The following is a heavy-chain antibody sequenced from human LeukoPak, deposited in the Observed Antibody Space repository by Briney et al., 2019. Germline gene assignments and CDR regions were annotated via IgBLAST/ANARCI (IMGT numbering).Heavy chain of an antibody. D-gene: IGHD3-10*01. CDR2: FDPEDGET. CDR1: GYTLTELS. Sequence: ASVKVSCKVSGYTLTELSTHWVRQAPGKGLEWMGGFDPEDGETIYAQKFQGRVTMTEDTSTDTAYMELSSLRSEDTAVYYCATDSTVLLWFGELSGGWGQGTLVTVSS. V-gene: IGHV1-24*01. CDR3: ATDSTVLLWFGELSGG. J-gene: IGHJ4*02.